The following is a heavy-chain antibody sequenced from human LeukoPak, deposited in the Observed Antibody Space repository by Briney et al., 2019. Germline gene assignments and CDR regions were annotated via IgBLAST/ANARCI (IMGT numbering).Heavy chain of an antibody. J-gene: IGHJ4*02. CDR3: AREGYSYGPFDY. D-gene: IGHD5-18*01. CDR1: GGSISSYY. V-gene: IGHV4-59*01. Sequence: SETLSLTCTVSGGSISSYYWSWIRQPPGKGLEWIGYIYYSGSTNYNPSLKSRVTISVDTSKNQFSLKLSSVTAADTAVYYCAREGYSYGPFDYWGQGTLVTVSS. CDR2: IYYSGST.